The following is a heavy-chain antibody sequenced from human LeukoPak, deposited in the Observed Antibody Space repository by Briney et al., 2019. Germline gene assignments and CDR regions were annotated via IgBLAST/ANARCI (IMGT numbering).Heavy chain of an antibody. D-gene: IGHD3-16*02. Sequence: ASVKVSCKASGYTFTGYYMHWVRQAPGQGLEWMGWINPNSGGTNYAQKFQGRVTMTRDTSISTAYMELSRLRSDDTAVYYCARSGYDYVWGSYRNFDYWGQGTLVTVSS. CDR2: INPNSGGT. V-gene: IGHV1-2*02. CDR1: GYTFTGYY. J-gene: IGHJ4*02. CDR3: ARSGYDYVWGSYRNFDY.